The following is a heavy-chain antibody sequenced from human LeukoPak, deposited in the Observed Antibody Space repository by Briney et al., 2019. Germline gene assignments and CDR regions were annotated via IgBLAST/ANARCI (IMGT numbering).Heavy chain of an antibody. CDR2: ISSDGNT. CDR1: GFTVSSSS. D-gene: IGHD6-19*01. V-gene: IGHV3-66*01. J-gene: IGHJ6*02. Sequence: GGSLRLSCAASGFTVSSSSMNWVRLGPGKGLEWVSVISSDGNTYYADSVKGRFTISRDNSRNTLSLQMHGLRADDAAVYYCARGQEQFSSPWQWGPRRKNFYYYGMDVWGQGTTVTVSS. CDR3: ARGQEQFSSPWQWGPRRKNFYYYGMDV.